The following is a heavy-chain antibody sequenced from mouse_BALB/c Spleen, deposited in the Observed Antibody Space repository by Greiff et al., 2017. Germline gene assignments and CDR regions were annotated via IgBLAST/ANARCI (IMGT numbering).Heavy chain of an antibody. V-gene: IGHV14-1*02. J-gene: IGHJ2*01. CDR3: ASIYDYDFDY. Sequence: DVKLQESGAELVRPGALVKLSCKASGFNIKDYYMHWVKQRPEQGLEWIGWIDPENGNTIYDPKFQGKASITADTSSNTAYLQLSSLTSEDTAVYYCASIYDYDFDYWGQGTTLTVSS. CDR1: GFNIKDYY. CDR2: IDPENGNT. D-gene: IGHD2-4*01.